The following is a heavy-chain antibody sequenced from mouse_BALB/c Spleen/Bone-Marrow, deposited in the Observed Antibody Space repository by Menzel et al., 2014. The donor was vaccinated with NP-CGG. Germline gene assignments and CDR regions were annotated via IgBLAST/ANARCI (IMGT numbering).Heavy chain of an antibody. CDR2: ISTYYGDA. V-gene: IGHV1S137*01. CDR1: GYTFTDYA. Sequence: QVQLQQPGAELVRPGVSVKISCKGSGYTFTDYAMHWVKQSHAKSLEWIGVISTYYGDATYNQKFEGKATMTVDKSSSTAYMELARLTSEDSAIYYCARDLDYWGQGTTLTVPS. J-gene: IGHJ2*01. CDR3: ARDLDY.